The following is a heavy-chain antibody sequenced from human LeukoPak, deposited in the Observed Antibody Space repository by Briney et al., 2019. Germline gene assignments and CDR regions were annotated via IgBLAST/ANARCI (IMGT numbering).Heavy chain of an antibody. CDR3: ARVYDVLTGGFDY. D-gene: IGHD3-9*01. J-gene: IGHJ4*02. CDR1: RFTFSNYA. CDR2: ISSSSISI. V-gene: IGHV3-21*01. Sequence: GGSLRLSCAASRFTFSNYAMNWVRQAPGKGLEWVSFISSSSISIYYGDSVQGRFTVSRDNARNLLYLEMNTLRAEDTAVYYCARVYDVLTGGFDYWGQGALVTVSS.